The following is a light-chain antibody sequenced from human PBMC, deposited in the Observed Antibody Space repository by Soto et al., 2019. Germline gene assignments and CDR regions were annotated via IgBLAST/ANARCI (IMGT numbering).Light chain of an antibody. CDR1: RSNIGSHY. CDR2: KDS. CDR3: ATWDDSLGRRVL. Sequence: QSVVTQPPSASGAPGQWVTISCSESRSNIGSHYISWYQHLPGTAPKLLIYKDSQRPSGVPDRFSGSKSGTSASLAIGGLRSEDEGSYYCATWDDSLGRRVLFGGGTKLTVL. V-gene: IGLV1-47*01. J-gene: IGLJ3*02.